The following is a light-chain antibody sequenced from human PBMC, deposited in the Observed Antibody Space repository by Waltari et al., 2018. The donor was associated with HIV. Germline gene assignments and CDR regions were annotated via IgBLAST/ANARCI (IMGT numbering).Light chain of an antibody. V-gene: IGLV3-21*02. Sequence: SYVLTQPPSVSVAPGQTASITWGGNNIGSKSMPWYPQRPGHAPVLVVYDDGDRPSGIPERFSGSNSGNTATLTITRVEAGDEADYYCQVWDSTYDPVVVGGGTKLTVL. CDR3: QVWDSTYDPVV. CDR2: DDG. CDR1: NIGSKS. J-gene: IGLJ2*01.